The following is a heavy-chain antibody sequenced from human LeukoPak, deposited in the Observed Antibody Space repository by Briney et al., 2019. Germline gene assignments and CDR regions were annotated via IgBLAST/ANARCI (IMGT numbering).Heavy chain of an antibody. D-gene: IGHD1/OR15-1a*01. J-gene: IGHJ4*02. CDR3: ARSEPRNTWSHFDS. CDR1: GGSISSYY. V-gene: IGHV4-4*07. CDR2: IHTSGTT. Sequence: PPETLSLTCSVSGGSISSYYWSWIRQPAGKGPEWVGRIHTSGTTNYNPSLKSRLIMSVDTSKNQFSLKLTSVTAADTALYYCARSEPRNTWSHFDSWGQGTLVTVSS.